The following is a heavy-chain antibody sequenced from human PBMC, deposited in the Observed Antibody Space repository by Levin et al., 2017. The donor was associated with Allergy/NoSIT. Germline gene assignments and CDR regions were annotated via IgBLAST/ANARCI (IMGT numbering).Heavy chain of an antibody. Sequence: GESLKISCAASGFTFSSYAMSWVRQAPGKGLEWVSAISGSGGSTYYADSVKGRFTISRDNSKNTLYLQMNSLRAEDTAVYYCAKDPAFPPVAGAVDYWGQGTLVTVSS. CDR3: AKDPAFPPVAGAVDY. J-gene: IGHJ4*02. CDR2: ISGSGGST. V-gene: IGHV3-23*01. CDR1: GFTFSSYA. D-gene: IGHD6-19*01.